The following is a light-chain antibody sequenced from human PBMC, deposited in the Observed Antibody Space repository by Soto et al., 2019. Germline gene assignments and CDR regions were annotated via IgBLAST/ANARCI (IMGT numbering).Light chain of an antibody. CDR1: SSDIGRYKF. CDR2: EGT. J-gene: IGLJ3*02. CDR3: SSSKNTNTCVM. V-gene: IGLV2-14*01. Sequence: QSVLTQPASVSGSPGQSITISCTGTSSDIGRYKFVSWFQQHPGKAPKLMIFEGTNRPSGVSNRFSGSKSGNTASLTISGLQAEDEAIYFCSSSKNTNTCVMFGAGNKVTVL.